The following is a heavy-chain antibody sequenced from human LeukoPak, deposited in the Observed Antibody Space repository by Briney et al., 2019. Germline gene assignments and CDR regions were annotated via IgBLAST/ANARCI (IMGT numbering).Heavy chain of an antibody. CDR1: GYTFTSYG. CDR3: ARDGSVEVVGASIDY. J-gene: IGHJ4*02. CDR2: ISAYNGNT. Sequence: GASVEVSCKASGYTFTSYGISWVRQAPGQGLEWMGWISAYNGNTNYAQELQGRVTMTTDTSTSTAYMELRSLRSDDTAVYYCARDGSVEVVGASIDYWGQGTLVTVSS. V-gene: IGHV1-18*01. D-gene: IGHD1-26*01.